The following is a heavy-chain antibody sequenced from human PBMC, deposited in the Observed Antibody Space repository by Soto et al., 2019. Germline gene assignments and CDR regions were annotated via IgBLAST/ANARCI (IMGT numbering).Heavy chain of an antibody. J-gene: IGHJ5*02. D-gene: IGHD2-15*01. CDR2: IYYSGST. CDR3: ARVVVVAATRRFDP. V-gene: IGHV4-31*03. Sequence: SETLSLTCTVSGGSISSGGYYWIWIRQHPGKGLEWIGYIYYSGSTYYNPSLKSRVTISVDTSKNQFSLKLSSVTAADTAVYYCARVVVVAATRRFDPWGQGTLVTVSS. CDR1: GGSISSGGYY.